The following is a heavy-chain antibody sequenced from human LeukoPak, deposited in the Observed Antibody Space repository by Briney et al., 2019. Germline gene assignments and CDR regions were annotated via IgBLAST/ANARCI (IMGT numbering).Heavy chain of an antibody. CDR2: ISYDGSNK. D-gene: IGHD6-13*01. J-gene: IGHJ4*02. V-gene: IGHV3-30*03. CDR3: AREMGIAAAGANFDY. Sequence: PGGSLRLSCAASGFTFSSYGMHWVRQAPGKGLEWVAVISYDGSNKYYADSVKGRFTISRDNSKNTLYLQMNSLRAEDTAVYYCAREMGIAAAGANFDYWGQGTLVTVSS. CDR1: GFTFSSYG.